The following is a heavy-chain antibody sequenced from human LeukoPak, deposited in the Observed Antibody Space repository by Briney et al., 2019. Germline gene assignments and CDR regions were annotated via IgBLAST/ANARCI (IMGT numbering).Heavy chain of an antibody. CDR3: ARERSGSYDEHFDY. V-gene: IGHV4-61*02. J-gene: IGHJ4*02. CDR2: IYTSGST. D-gene: IGHD3-10*01. CDR1: GGSISSGGYY. Sequence: SETLSLTCTVSGGSISSGGYYWRWIRQPAGTGLEWLGRIYTSGSTDYNPSLKSRVTISFDTSKNQFSLKLSSVTAADTAVYYCARERSGSYDEHFDYWGQGTLVTVSS.